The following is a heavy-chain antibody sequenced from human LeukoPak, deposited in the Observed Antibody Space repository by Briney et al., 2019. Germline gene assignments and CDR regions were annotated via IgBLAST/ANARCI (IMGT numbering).Heavy chain of an antibody. CDR2: ISGSGAST. CDR1: GFSFNGYA. V-gene: IGHV3-23*01. D-gene: IGHD1-1*01. CDR3: AKGIRGYTHYYLDS. J-gene: IGHJ4*02. Sequence: GGSLRLSCAASGFSFNGYAMSWVRQAPGKGLEGVSSISGSGASTFYVDSVKGRFILSKDSSTNTLFLQMSSLRGEDTAVYYCAKGIRGYTHYYLDSWGQGPHVTVSS.